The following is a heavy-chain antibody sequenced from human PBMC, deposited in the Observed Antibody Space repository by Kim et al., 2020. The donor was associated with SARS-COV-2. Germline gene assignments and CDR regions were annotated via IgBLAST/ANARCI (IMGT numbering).Heavy chain of an antibody. V-gene: IGHV3-30*04. Sequence: GGSLRLSCAASGFTFSSYAMHWVRQAPGKGLEWVAVISYDGSNKYYADSVKGRFTISRDNSKNTLYLQMNSLRAEDTAVYYCARARGSYPSEGFLDYWG. CDR1: GFTFSSYA. D-gene: IGHD1-26*01. CDR2: ISYDGSNK. CDR3: ARARGSYPSEGFLDY. J-gene: IGHJ4*01.